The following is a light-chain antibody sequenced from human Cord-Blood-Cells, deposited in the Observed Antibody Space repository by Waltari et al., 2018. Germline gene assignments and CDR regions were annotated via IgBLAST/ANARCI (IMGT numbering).Light chain of an antibody. CDR2: AAS. V-gene: IGKV1D-8*01. J-gene: IGKJ2*01. CDR1: QGICSH. Sequence: VIWMTQSPYLLSASPVVRVTISCRMSQGICSHLAWYQQKPGKAPELLIYAASTLQSGVPSRISGSGSGTDVTLTISCLQSEDCATYSCQQYYSFPYTFGQGTKLEIK. CDR3: QQYYSFPYT.